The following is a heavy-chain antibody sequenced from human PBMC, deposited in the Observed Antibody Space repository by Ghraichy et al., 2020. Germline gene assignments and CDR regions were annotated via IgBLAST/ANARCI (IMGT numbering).Heavy chain of an antibody. CDR1: GFTVSSNY. D-gene: IGHD1-7*01. CDR3: ARGITGTWYYYGMDV. CDR2: IYSGGST. V-gene: IGHV3-53*01. J-gene: IGHJ6*02. Sequence: GGSLRLSCAASGFTVSSNYMSWVRQAPGKGLEWVSVIYSGGSTYYADSVKGRFTISRDNSKNTLYLQMNSLRAEDTAVYYCARGITGTWYYYGMDVWGQGTTVTVSS.